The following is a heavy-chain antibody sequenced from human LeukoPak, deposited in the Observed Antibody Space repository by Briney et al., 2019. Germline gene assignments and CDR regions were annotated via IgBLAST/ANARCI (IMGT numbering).Heavy chain of an antibody. CDR3: ARDGGLYCSGGSCYAKNNWFDP. J-gene: IGHJ5*02. CDR1: GGSISSGSYY. Sequence: SETLSLTCTVSGGSISSGSYYWSWIRQPAGKGLEWIGRIYTSGSTNYNPSLKSRVTISVDTSKNQFSLKLSSVTAADTAVYYCARDGGLYCSGGSCYAKNNWFDPWGQGTLVTVSS. CDR2: IYTSGST. D-gene: IGHD2-15*01. V-gene: IGHV4-61*02.